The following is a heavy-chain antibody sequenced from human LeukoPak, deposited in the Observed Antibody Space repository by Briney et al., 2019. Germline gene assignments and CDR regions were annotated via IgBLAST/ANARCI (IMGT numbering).Heavy chain of an antibody. CDR3: AKDGEGYSGYDFGGENYYYYYMDV. Sequence: GGSLRLSCAASGFTFSSYGMHWVRQAPGKGLEWVAVISYDGSNKYYADSVKGRFTISRDNSKNTLYLQMNSLRAEDTAVYYCAKDGEGYSGYDFGGENYYYYYMDVWGKGTTVTVSS. D-gene: IGHD5-12*01. V-gene: IGHV3-30*18. CDR1: GFTFSSYG. CDR2: ISYDGSNK. J-gene: IGHJ6*03.